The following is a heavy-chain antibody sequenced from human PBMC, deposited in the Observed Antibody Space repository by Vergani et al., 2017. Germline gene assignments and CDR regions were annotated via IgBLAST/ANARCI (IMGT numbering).Heavy chain of an antibody. V-gene: IGHV3-30*18. D-gene: IGHD1-7*01. CDR1: GFTFSSYG. Sequence: VQLMESGGGWAQPGGSLRLSCAASGFTFSSYGMHWVRQAPGKGLEWVAVISYEGSNKDYADSVKGRFTISRDNSKNTLYLQMNSLRAEDTAVYYCAKAERYNWNYPDAFDIWGQGTMVTVSS. CDR3: AKAERYNWNYPDAFDI. CDR2: ISYEGSNK. J-gene: IGHJ3*02.